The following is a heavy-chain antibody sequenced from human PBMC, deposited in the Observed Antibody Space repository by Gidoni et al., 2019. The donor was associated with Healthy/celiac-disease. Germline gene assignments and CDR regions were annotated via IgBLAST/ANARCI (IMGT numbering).Heavy chain of an antibody. CDR3: ARDCSGGSCPLGAYYYYGMDV. CDR1: GFTFSSYG. CDR2: IWYDGSNK. Sequence: QVQLVESGGGVVQPGRSLRLSCAASGFTFSSYGMHWFRQAPGKGLEWVAVIWYDGSNKYYADSVKGRFTISRDNSKNTLYLQMNSLRAEDTAVYYCARDCSGGSCPLGAYYYYGMDVWGQGTTVTVSS. J-gene: IGHJ6*02. D-gene: IGHD2-15*01. V-gene: IGHV3-33*01.